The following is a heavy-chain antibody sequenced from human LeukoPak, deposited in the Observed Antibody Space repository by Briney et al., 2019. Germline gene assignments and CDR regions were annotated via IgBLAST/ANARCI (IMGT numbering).Heavy chain of an antibody. V-gene: IGHV4-4*02. Sequence: SETLSLTCAVSGGSISSSNWWSWVRQPPGKGLEWIGYIYYSGSTNYNPSLKSRVTISVDTSKNQFSLKLSSVTAADTAVYYCARDDIGYFDYWGQGTLVTVSS. D-gene: IGHD5-12*01. CDR1: GGSISSSNW. CDR3: ARDDIGYFDY. CDR2: IYYSGST. J-gene: IGHJ4*02.